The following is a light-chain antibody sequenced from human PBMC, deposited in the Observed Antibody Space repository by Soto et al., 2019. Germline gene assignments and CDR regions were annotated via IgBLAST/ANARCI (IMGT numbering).Light chain of an antibody. CDR1: QSLLHSNGYNY. J-gene: IGKJ1*01. Sequence: DIVMTQSPLSLPVTPGEPASISCRSSQSLLHSNGYNYLDWYLQKPGQSPQLLIYLGSNRASGVPYRFSGRGSGTDFTLKISRLEAEDVRVYYCMQPLHTPRTFGQATKVEI. V-gene: IGKV2-28*01. CDR3: MQPLHTPRT. CDR2: LGS.